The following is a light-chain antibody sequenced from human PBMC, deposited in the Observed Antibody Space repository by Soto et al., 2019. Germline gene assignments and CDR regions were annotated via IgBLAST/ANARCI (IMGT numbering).Light chain of an antibody. Sequence: EVVLTQSPATLSLPPGERATLSCRASQSVSIYLAWYQQKPGQAPRLLIYDASKRATGIPARFSGSASGTDFTLTISSLEPEDFALYYCQQRSNWLITFGQGTRLEIK. CDR3: QQRSNWLIT. CDR1: QSVSIY. V-gene: IGKV3-11*01. J-gene: IGKJ5*01. CDR2: DAS.